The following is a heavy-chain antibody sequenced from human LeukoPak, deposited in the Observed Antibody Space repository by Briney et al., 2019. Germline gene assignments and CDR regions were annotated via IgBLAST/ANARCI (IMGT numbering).Heavy chain of an antibody. CDR3: ARGLASGYDNYPDY. CDR1: GGSISSYY. CDR2: IYYSGST. D-gene: IGHD5-12*01. Sequence: PSETLSLTCTVSGGSISSYYWSWIRQPPGKGLEWFGYIYYSGSTNYNPSLKSRVTISVDTSKNQFSLKLSSVTAADTAVYYCARGLASGYDNYPDYWGQGTLVTVSS. J-gene: IGHJ4*02. V-gene: IGHV4-59*01.